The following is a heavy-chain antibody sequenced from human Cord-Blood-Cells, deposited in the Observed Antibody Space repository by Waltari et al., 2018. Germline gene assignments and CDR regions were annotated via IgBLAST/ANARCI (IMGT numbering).Heavy chain of an antibody. D-gene: IGHD6-13*01. Sequence: QVQLQQWGAELLKPSETLSLTCAVYGGSFSGYYWRWIRHPPGKGLEWIGEINHSGSTNYNPSLKSRVTISVDTSKNQFSLKLSSVTAADTAVYYCARIQGRIAAAANWFDPWGQGTLVTVSS. CDR2: INHSGST. CDR3: ARIQGRIAAAANWFDP. J-gene: IGHJ5*02. CDR1: GGSFSGYY. V-gene: IGHV4-34*01.